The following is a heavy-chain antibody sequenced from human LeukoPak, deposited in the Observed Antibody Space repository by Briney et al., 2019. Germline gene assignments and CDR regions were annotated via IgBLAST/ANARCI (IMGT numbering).Heavy chain of an antibody. J-gene: IGHJ5*02. CDR1: GFTFSSYS. V-gene: IGHV3-21*01. D-gene: IGHD3-16*01. CDR2: ISSSSSYI. Sequence: GGSLRLSCAASGFTFSSYSMNWVRQAPGKGLEWVSSISSSSSYIYYADSVKGRFTISRDNAKNSLYLQMNSLRAEDTAVYYCARGDNNDSKWFDPWGQGTLVTVSS. CDR3: ARGDNNDSKWFDP.